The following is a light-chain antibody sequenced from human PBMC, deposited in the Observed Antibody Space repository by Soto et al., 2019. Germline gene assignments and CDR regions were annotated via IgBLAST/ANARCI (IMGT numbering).Light chain of an antibody. CDR1: QSISTN. Sequence: EIVMTQSPATLSVSPGERVTLSCRASQSISTNLAWYQQKPGQAPRLLIYGASTRATGIPARFSGSGSGTEFTVTISSLQSEDFAVYYCQQYNDWPRTFGHGTKVEI. CDR3: QQYNDWPRT. V-gene: IGKV3-15*01. CDR2: GAS. J-gene: IGKJ1*01.